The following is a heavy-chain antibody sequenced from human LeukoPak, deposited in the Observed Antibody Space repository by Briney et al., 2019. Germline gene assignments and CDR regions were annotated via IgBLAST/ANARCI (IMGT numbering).Heavy chain of an antibody. CDR3: ARGPLMIVVDMYYFDY. V-gene: IGHV1-69*13. D-gene: IGHD3-22*01. Sequence: SVKVSCKASGYTFTSYAISWVRQAPGQGLEWMGGIIPIFGTANYAQKFQGRVTITADESTSTAYMELSSLRSEDTAVYYCARGPLMIVVDMYYFDYWGQGTLVTVSS. CDR1: GYTFTSYA. J-gene: IGHJ4*02. CDR2: IIPIFGTA.